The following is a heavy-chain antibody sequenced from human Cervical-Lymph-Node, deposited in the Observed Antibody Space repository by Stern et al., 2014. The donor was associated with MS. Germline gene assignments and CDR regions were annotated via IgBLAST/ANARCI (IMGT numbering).Heavy chain of an antibody. CDR2: ISSSSSTI. J-gene: IGHJ4*02. Sequence: EVQLVESGGRLVQPGGSLRLSCAASGLTLSLYGMNWVRQAPWQGLEWVSCISSSSSTIYYADSVEGRFTISRDNAKNSLYLQMNSLRAEDTAVYYCARGYGYFDYWGQGTLVTVSS. CDR3: ARGYGYFDY. CDR1: GLTLSLYG. D-gene: IGHD4-17*01. V-gene: IGHV3-48*01.